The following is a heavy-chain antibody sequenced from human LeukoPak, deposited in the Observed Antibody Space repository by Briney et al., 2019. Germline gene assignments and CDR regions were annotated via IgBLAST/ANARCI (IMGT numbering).Heavy chain of an antibody. D-gene: IGHD6-19*01. CDR1: GGFISSSSYY. CDR2: IYYSGST. Sequence: SETLSLTCTVSGGFISSSSYYWGWIRQPPGKGLEWIGSIYYSGSTYYNPSLKSRVTISVDTSKNQFSLKLSSVTAADTAVYYCARQGIAVADRARYFDYWGQGTLVTVSS. J-gene: IGHJ4*02. CDR3: ARQGIAVADRARYFDY. V-gene: IGHV4-39*01.